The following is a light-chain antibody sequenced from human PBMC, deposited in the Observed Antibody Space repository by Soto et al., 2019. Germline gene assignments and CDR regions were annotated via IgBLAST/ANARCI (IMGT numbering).Light chain of an antibody. CDR1: SSDIVTYNY. V-gene: IGLV2-14*03. J-gene: IGLJ1*01. CDR3: YSCSRSSGTRYV. Sequence: QSALTQPASVSGSPGQSITISCTGTSSDIVTYNYVSWYQQHPGQAPKLMIYDVSNRPSGVSDRFSGSKSGNTASLTISGLQAEDEADYYCYSCSRSSGTRYVFGTGTKLTVL. CDR2: DVS.